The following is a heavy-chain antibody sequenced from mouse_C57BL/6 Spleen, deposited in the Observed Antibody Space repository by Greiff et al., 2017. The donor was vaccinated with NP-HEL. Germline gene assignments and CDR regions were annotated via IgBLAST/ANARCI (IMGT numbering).Heavy chain of an antibody. J-gene: IGHJ2*01. CDR2: DSET. D-gene: IGHD1-1*01. V-gene: IGHV1-52*01. CDR3: ARSGIITTVVGGFDY. Sequence: DSETHYNQKFKDKATLTVDKSSSTAYMQLSSLTSEDSAVYYCARSGIITTVVGGFDYWGQGTTLTVSS.